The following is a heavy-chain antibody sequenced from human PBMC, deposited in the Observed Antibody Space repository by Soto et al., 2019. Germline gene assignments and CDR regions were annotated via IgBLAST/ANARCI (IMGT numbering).Heavy chain of an antibody. CDR3: AKDRGTGDYGVNAVHM. CDR1: GFTFSVFA. V-gene: IGHV3-23*01. CDR2: ISGRGAKT. J-gene: IGHJ3*02. Sequence: EVQLLESGGGLVQHGGSLRLSCAASGFTFSVFAMSWVRQAPGKGLELVSTISGRGAKTYYADSVKGWFTISRDNAKKTLKLQMNTLRGEETAGYYWAKDRGTGDYGVNAVHMWGQGTIVTVAS. D-gene: IGHD7-27*01.